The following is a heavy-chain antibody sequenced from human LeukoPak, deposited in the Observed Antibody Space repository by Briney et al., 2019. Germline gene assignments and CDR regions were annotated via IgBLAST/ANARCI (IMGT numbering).Heavy chain of an antibody. V-gene: IGHV1-2*02. Sequence: GASVKVSCKASGYTFNGYHMHWVRQAPGRGLEWMGWINPNSGGTNYAQKFQGRVTMTRDTSISTAYMELSRLRSDDTAVYYCAREYYDFWSGLGQNWFDPWGQGTLVTVSS. CDR1: GYTFNGYH. CDR3: AREYYDFWSGLGQNWFDP. CDR2: INPNSGGT. J-gene: IGHJ5*02. D-gene: IGHD3-3*01.